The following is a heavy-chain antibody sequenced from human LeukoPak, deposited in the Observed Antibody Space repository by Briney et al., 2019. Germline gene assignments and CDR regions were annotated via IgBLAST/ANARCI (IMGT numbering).Heavy chain of an antibody. CDR3: ARVRRYSSGWYFDY. CDR2: IKQDGSEK. D-gene: IGHD6-19*01. V-gene: IGHV3-7*03. CDR1: GFTFSSYW. Sequence: GGSLRLSCAASGFTFSSYWMNWVRQAPGKGLEWVANIKQDGSEKYYVDSVKGRFTISRDNAKNSLYLQMNSLRAEDTAVYYCARVRRYSSGWYFDYWGQGTLVTVSS. J-gene: IGHJ4*02.